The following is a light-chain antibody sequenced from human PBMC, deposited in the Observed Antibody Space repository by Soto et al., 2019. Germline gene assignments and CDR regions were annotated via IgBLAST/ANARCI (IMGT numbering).Light chain of an antibody. CDR3: QQSYSTPL. Sequence: DLQMTQSPSSLSASVGDRVTITCRASQSISSYLNWYQQKPGKAPKLLIYAASSLQSGVPSRFSGSGSGTDFTHTISSLQPEDFANYYCQQSYSTPLFGGGTKVEIK. CDR2: AAS. J-gene: IGKJ4*01. CDR1: QSISSY. V-gene: IGKV1-39*01.